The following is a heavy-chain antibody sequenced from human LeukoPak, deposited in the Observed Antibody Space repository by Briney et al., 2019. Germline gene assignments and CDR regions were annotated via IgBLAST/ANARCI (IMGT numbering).Heavy chain of an antibody. J-gene: IGHJ6*02. CDR3: AGDRSSWYNYYYYGMDV. CDR2: IIPILGIA. V-gene: IGHV1-69*04. D-gene: IGHD6-13*01. CDR1: GGTFSSYA. Sequence: SVKVSCKASGGTFSSYAISWVRQAPGQGLEWMGRIIPILGIANYAQKFQGRVTITADKSTSTAYMELSSLRSEDTAVYYCAGDRSSWYNYYYYGMDVWGQGTTVTVSS.